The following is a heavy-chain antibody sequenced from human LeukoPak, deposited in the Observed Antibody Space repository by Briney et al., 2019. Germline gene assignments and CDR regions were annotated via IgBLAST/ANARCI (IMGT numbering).Heavy chain of an antibody. D-gene: IGHD3-22*01. V-gene: IGHV3-30*04. CDR3: AREVTDSSGYMRFDY. J-gene: IGHJ4*02. CDR2: ISYDGSNK. CDR1: GFIFSSYA. Sequence: GGSLRLSCAASGFIFSSYAMHWVRQAPGKGLVWVSVISYDGSNKNYADSVKGRFTISRDNSKNTLYLQMNSLRAEDTAVYYCAREVTDSSGYMRFDYWGQGTLVTVSS.